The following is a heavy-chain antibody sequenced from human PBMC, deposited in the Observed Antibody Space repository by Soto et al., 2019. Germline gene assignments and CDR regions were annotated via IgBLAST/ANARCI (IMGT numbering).Heavy chain of an antibody. J-gene: IGHJ5*02. CDR1: GFTFSSYA. Sequence: GGSLRLSCAASGFTFSSYAMSWVRQAPGKGLEWVSAISGSGGSTYYADSVKGRFTISRDNSKNTLYLQMNSLRAEDTDVYYCANDRGYYGSGSWEPWGQGTLVTVSS. D-gene: IGHD3-10*01. CDR3: ANDRGYYGSGSWEP. V-gene: IGHV3-23*01. CDR2: ISGSGGST.